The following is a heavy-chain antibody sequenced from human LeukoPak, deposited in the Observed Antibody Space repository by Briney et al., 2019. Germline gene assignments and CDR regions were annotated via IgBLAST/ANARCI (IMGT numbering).Heavy chain of an antibody. CDR3: AKDSDYGSGIPTDY. Sequence: PGRSLRLSCAASGFTFSSYGMHWVRQAPGKGLEWVAVISYDGSNKYYADSVKGRFTISRDNSKNTLYLQMNSLRAEDTAVYYCAKDSDYGSGIPTDYWGQGTLVTVSS. V-gene: IGHV3-30*18. CDR2: ISYDGSNK. J-gene: IGHJ4*02. CDR1: GFTFSSYG. D-gene: IGHD3-10*01.